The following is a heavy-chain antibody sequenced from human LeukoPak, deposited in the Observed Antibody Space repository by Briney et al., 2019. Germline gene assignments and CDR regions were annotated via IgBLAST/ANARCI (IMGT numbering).Heavy chain of an antibody. J-gene: IGHJ4*02. CDR1: GFTVSSNY. D-gene: IGHD2-15*01. CDR2: MYSGGST. Sequence: GGSLRLSCAASGFTVSSNYMSWVRQAPGKGLEWVSVMYSGGSTYYADSVKGQFTISRDNSKNTLFLQMNSLRAEDAAVYYCARDPGGYCSSGSCLGAGYWGQGTLVTVSS. V-gene: IGHV3-66*02. CDR3: ARDPGGYCSSGSCLGAGY.